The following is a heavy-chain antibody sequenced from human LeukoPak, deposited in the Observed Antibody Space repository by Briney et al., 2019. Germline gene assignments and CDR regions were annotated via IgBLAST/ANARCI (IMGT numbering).Heavy chain of an antibody. CDR1: GGSISSYY. CDR2: IYYSGST. Sequence: PSETLSLTCTVSGGSISSYYWSWIRQPPGKGLEWIGYIYYSGSTNYNPSLKSRVTISVDTSKNQFSLKLSSVTAADTAVYYCARGKITMVRGTSVNWFDPWGQGTLVTVSS. CDR3: ARGKITMVRGTSVNWFDP. D-gene: IGHD3-10*01. V-gene: IGHV4-59*08. J-gene: IGHJ5*02.